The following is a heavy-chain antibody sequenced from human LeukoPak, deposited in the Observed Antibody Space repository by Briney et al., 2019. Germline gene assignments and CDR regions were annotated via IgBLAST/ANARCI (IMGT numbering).Heavy chain of an antibody. D-gene: IGHD5-18*01. J-gene: IGHJ4*02. CDR1: GYTFTSYY. CDR3: ASTPPGSYGYGDFDY. CDR2: INPSGGCT. Sequence: EASVKVSCKASGYTFTSYYMHWVRQAPGQGLEWMGIINPSGGCTSYAQKFQGRVTMTRDTSTSTVYMELSSLRSEDTAVYYCASTPPGSYGYGDFDYWGQGTLVTVSS. V-gene: IGHV1-46*01.